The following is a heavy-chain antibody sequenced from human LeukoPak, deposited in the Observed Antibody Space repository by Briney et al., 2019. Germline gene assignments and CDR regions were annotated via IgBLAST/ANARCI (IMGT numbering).Heavy chain of an antibody. J-gene: IGHJ4*02. V-gene: IGHV4-59*01. CDR2: IYYSGST. D-gene: IGHD3-3*01. CDR3: AAIFGVAGIFDY. CDR1: GGSINNYY. Sequence: SETLSLTCSVSGGSINNYYWSWIRRPPGKGLEWIGYIYYSGSTNYNPSLKSRVTISVDTSKNQFSLKLSSVTAADTAVYYCAAIFGVAGIFDYWGQGTLVTVSS.